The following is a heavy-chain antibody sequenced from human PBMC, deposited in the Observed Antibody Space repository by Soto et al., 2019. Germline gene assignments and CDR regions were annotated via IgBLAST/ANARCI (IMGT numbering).Heavy chain of an antibody. CDR2: IYYSGST. J-gene: IGHJ4*02. CDR1: GGSITSGGYC. Sequence: QVQLQESGPGLVKPSQTLTLTCTVSGGSITSGGYCWTWVRQHPVKGLEWMGHIYYSGSTSYNPSRKRRITISIDTSKNQFSLELTSVTAADTAVYYCARDGDYFGSGSPPLLSRWGQGTLVTVSS. V-gene: IGHV4-31*03. D-gene: IGHD3-10*01. CDR3: ARDGDYFGSGSPPLLSR.